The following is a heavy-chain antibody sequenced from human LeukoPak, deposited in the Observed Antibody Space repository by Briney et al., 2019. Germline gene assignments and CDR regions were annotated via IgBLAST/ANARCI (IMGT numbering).Heavy chain of an antibody. J-gene: IGHJ4*02. CDR3: ARVSRWEHLDY. D-gene: IGHD1-26*01. CDR2: ISSSSSYI. CDR1: GFTFSSYS. Sequence: GGSLRLSCAASGFTFSSYSMNWVRQAPGKGLEWVSSISSSSSYIYYADSVKGRFTISRDNSKNTLYLQMNSLRAEDTAVYYCARVSRWEHLDYWGQGTLVTVSS. V-gene: IGHV3-21*01.